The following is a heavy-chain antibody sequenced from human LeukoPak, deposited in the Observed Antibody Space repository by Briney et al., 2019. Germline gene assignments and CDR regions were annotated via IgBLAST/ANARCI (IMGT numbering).Heavy chain of an antibody. CDR3: ARDSGYAIQSP. V-gene: IGHV3-74*01. D-gene: IGHD3-10*01. Sequence: GGSLRLSCAASGFTFSRSWMHWVRQAPGKGLVWVSHINSDGSNTNYADSVKDRFTISRDNAKNTLYLQMNSLRAEDTGVYYCARDSGYAIQSPWGQGTLVTVSS. CDR2: INSDGSNT. CDR1: GFTFSRSW. J-gene: IGHJ5*02.